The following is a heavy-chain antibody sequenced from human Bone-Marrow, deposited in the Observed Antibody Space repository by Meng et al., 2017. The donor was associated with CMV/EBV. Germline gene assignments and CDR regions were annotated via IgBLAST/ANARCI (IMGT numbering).Heavy chain of an antibody. CDR3: ARDLGGVDFGVVRGDYYGMDV. J-gene: IGHJ6*02. CDR2: ISWNSGSI. CDR1: GFTFDDYA. Sequence: SLKISCAASGFTFDDYAMHWVRQAPGKGLEWVSGISWNSGSIGYADSVKGRFTISRDNAKNSLYLQMNSLRAEDTAVYYCARDLGGVDFGVVRGDYYGMDVWGQGTTVTVSS. D-gene: IGHD3-3*01. V-gene: IGHV3-9*01.